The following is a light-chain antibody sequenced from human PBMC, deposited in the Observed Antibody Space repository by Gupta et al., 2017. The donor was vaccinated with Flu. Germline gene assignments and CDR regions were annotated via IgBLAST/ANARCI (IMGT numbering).Light chain of an antibody. J-gene: IGLJ1*01. CDR2: DDS. CDR3: QVWDSSSDHYV. V-gene: IGLV3-21*03. Sequence: GKTARMTCGGNKIGGKSVHWYQQKPGQAPVLFVYDDSDRHSGIPERFSGSNSGNTATLTISRVEAGDEADYYCQVWDSSSDHYVFGTGTKVTVL. CDR1: KIGGKS.